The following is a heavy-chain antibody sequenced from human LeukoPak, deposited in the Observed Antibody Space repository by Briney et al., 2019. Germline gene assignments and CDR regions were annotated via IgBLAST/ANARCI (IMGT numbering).Heavy chain of an antibody. D-gene: IGHD3-10*01. CDR2: ISGSDGST. CDR1: GFTFSSYA. Sequence: GGSLRLSCAASGFTFSSYAMSWVRQAPGKGLEWVSAISGSDGSTYYADSVKGRFTISRDNSKNTLYLQMNSLRAEDTAVYYCAKAANEFGELLFFFYFDYWGQGTLVTVSS. J-gene: IGHJ4*02. V-gene: IGHV3-23*01. CDR3: AKAANEFGELLFFFYFDY.